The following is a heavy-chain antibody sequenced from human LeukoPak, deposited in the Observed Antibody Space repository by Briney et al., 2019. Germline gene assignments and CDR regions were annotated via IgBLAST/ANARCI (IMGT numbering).Heavy chain of an antibody. CDR3: AKAANWGAFDI. D-gene: IGHD7-27*01. CDR1: GFTFSSYA. CDR2: ISYDGSNK. V-gene: IGHV3-30*04. Sequence: SGRSLRLSCAASGFTFSSYAMHWVRQAPGKGLEWVAVISYDGSNKYYADSVKGRFTISRDNSKNTLYLQMNSLRADDTAVYYCAKAANWGAFDIWGQGTMVTVSS. J-gene: IGHJ3*02.